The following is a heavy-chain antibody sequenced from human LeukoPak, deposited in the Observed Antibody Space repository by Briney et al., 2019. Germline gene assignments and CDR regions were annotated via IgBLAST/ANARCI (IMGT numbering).Heavy chain of an antibody. CDR3: AKDYSSGWYSDYFDY. D-gene: IGHD6-19*01. CDR1: GFTFDDYA. J-gene: IGHJ4*02. V-gene: IGHV3-9*01. Sequence: GGSLRLSCAASGFTFDDYAMHWVRQAPGKGLEWVSGISWNSGSIGYADSVKGRFTISRDNAKNSLYLQMNSLRAEDTALYYCAKDYSSGWYSDYFDYWGQGTLVTVSS. CDR2: ISWNSGSI.